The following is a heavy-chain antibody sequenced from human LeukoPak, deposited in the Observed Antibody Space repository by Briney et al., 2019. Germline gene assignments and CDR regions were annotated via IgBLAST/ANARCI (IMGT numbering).Heavy chain of an antibody. D-gene: IGHD3-9*01. CDR3: ARGEDFERYYLAY. Sequence: SETLSLTCSVSGGSISIYYWTWIRQIPGKGLEWIGYIYYTGTTNYNPLFESRATISVDTSKNQFSLRLTSVTAADTAVYFCARGEDFERYYLAYWGQGTLVTVSS. CDR1: GGSISIYY. CDR2: IYYTGTT. V-gene: IGHV4-59*01. J-gene: IGHJ4*02.